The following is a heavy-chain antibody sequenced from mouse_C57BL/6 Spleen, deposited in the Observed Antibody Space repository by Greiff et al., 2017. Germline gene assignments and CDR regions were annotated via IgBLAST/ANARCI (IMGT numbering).Heavy chain of an antibody. CDR2: ISYDGSN. Sequence: EVKLQESGPGLVKPSQSLSLTCSVTGYSITSGYYWNWIRQFPGNKLEWMGYISYDGSNNYNPSLKNRISITRDTSKNQFFLKLNSVTTEDTATYYGARGGYYGSSYPYYFDYWGQGTTLTVSS. D-gene: IGHD1-1*01. J-gene: IGHJ2*01. CDR3: ARGGYYGSSYPYYFDY. CDR1: GYSITSGYY. V-gene: IGHV3-6*01.